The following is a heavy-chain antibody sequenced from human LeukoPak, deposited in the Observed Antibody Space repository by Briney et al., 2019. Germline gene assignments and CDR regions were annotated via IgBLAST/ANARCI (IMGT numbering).Heavy chain of an antibody. CDR1: GFTVTSYE. D-gene: IGHD3-9*01. CDR3: ARENIDYDILTGRLYYYYGMDV. V-gene: IGHV3-48*03. CDR2: ISSSGRTI. J-gene: IGHJ6*04. Sequence: GRSLRLSCAASGFTVTSYEINWVRHAPGKGPEWDSYISSSGRTIYYADSVKGRFTISTNNPKNSLYLQMHNLRAEDTAVYYCARENIDYDILTGRLYYYYGMDVWGKGTTVTVSS.